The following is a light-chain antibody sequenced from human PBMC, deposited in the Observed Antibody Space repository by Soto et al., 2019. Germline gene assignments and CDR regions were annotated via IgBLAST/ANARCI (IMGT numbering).Light chain of an antibody. CDR2: GTS. J-gene: IGKJ3*01. Sequence: EIVMTQSPATLYVSPGERATLSCRVSQSVSSNLAWYQQRRGQAPRLLIYGTSTRATGIPARFSGSGSGTEFTLTISSLQSEDFAVYYCQQYTKWPLFTFGPGTRVD. CDR3: QQYTKWPLFT. CDR1: QSVSSN. V-gene: IGKV3-15*01.